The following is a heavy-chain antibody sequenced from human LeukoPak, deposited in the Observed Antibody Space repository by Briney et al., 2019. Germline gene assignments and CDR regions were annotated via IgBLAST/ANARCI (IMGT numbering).Heavy chain of an antibody. CDR2: INHSGST. Sequence: SEALSLTCTVSGGSINSYYWSWIRQPPGKGLAWIGEINHSGSTNYNPSLKSRVTISVDTSKNHFSLNLSSVTAADTAVYYCARASIPARVIDSWGQGTLVTVSS. CDR1: GGSINSYY. CDR3: ARASIPARVIDS. D-gene: IGHD6-6*01. V-gene: IGHV4-34*01. J-gene: IGHJ4*02.